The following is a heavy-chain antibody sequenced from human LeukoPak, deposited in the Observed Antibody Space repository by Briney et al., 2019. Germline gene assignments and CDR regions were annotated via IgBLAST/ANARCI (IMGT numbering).Heavy chain of an antibody. CDR2: IIPIFGTA. Sequence: GSSVKVSCKASGGTFSSYAISWVRQAPGQGLEWMGGIIPIFGTANYAQKFQGRVTITADESTSTAYMELSSLRSEDTAVYYCARWAYRGGDCYYYFDYWGQGTLVTVSS. D-gene: IGHD2-21*02. J-gene: IGHJ4*02. CDR3: ARWAYRGGDCYYYFDY. V-gene: IGHV1-69*01. CDR1: GGTFSSYA.